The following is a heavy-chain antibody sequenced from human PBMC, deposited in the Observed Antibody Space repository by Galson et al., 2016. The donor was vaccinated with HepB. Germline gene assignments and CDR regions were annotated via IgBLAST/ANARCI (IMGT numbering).Heavy chain of an antibody. D-gene: IGHD2-8*01. Sequence: SLRLSCAASGFTSTNYGMNWVRQAPGKGLEWVSGMSYSGSRIYYADSVKGRFTISRDNSKNTLYLQMNSLRAEDTAIYYCARKLISSGGDAFDIWGQGTMVTVSS. J-gene: IGHJ3*02. V-gene: IGHV3-23*01. CDR1: GFTSTNYG. CDR2: MSYSGSRI. CDR3: ARKLISSGGDAFDI.